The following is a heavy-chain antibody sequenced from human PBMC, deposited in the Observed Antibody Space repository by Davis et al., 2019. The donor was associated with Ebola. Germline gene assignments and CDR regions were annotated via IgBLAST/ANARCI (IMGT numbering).Heavy chain of an antibody. D-gene: IGHD1-26*01. CDR2: ISYDGSDI. Sequence: PGGSLRLSCAASGFPFGGYTMNWVRQAPGKGLEWVAIISYDGSDIYYTDSVKGRFTISRDNSKNTLYLQMNSLRADDTAVYFCARSRIVATTDYWGQGTLVTVSS. CDR3: ARSRIVATTDY. V-gene: IGHV3-30-3*01. CDR1: GFPFGGYT. J-gene: IGHJ4*02.